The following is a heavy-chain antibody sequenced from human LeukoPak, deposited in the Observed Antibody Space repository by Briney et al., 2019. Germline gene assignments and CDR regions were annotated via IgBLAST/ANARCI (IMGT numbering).Heavy chain of an antibody. CDR2: ISAYNGNT. CDR3: ARDFRAAMVSDWFDP. V-gene: IGHV1-18*01. J-gene: IGHJ5*02. CDR1: GDGYSLINNG. Sequence: ASVKVSCTASGDGYSLINNGVSWVRQAPGQGLEWMGWISAYNGNTNYAQKLQGRVTMTTDTSTSTAYMELRSLRSDDTAVYYCARDFRAAMVSDWFDPWGQGTLVTVSS. D-gene: IGHD5-18*01.